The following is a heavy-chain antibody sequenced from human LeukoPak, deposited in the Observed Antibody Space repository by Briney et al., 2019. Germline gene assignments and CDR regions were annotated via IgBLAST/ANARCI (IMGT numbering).Heavy chain of an antibody. CDR1: GYTFTGYY. D-gene: IGHD4-11*01. CDR2: INPNSGGT. V-gene: IGHV1-2*02. Sequence: ASVKVSCKVSGYTFTGYYMHCVRQAPGQGLEWMGWINPNSGGTNYAQKFQGRVTMTRDTSISTAYMELSRLRSDDTAVYYCARYDSGNLYLAEYFQHWGQGTLVTVSS. J-gene: IGHJ1*01. CDR3: ARYDSGNLYLAEYFQH.